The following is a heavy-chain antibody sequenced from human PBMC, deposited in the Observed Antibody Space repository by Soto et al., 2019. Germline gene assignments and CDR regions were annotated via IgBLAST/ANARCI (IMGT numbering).Heavy chain of an antibody. V-gene: IGHV3-53*01. CDR3: ATWHEREHAYDV. CDR2: LYDLDGS. D-gene: IGHD1-1*01. Sequence: DVQLVESGGGLIQPGASLRLSCAAFGFTISGKKYVAWVRQAPGKGLGWVSALYDLDGSFYAASVKGRFTTSSDSSKTTVYLQMNDLRPDDTAVYYCATWHEREHAYDVWGQGTTVTVSS. J-gene: IGHJ3*01. CDR1: GFTISGKKY.